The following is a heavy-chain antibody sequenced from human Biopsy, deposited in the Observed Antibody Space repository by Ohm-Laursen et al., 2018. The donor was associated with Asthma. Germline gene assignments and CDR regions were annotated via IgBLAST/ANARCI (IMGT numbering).Heavy chain of an antibody. J-gene: IGHJ4*02. V-gene: IGHV3-30*18. CDR3: AKRRGYSGHDNDY. CDR2: ISYDGNHK. CDR1: GFMFRSFG. D-gene: IGHD5-12*01. Sequence: SLRLSCAASGFMFRSFGMHWVRQAPGKGLEWVAVISYDGNHKFYEDSVKGRFTISRDNSKNTLYLQMNSLRTEDTAVYYCAKRRGYSGHDNDYWGEGTLVIVSS.